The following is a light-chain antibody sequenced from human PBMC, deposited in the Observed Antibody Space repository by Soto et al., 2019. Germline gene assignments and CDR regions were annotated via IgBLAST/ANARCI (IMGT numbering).Light chain of an antibody. Sequence: QSVLPQPRSVSGSPGQAVTISCTGTSSDVGYYNYVSWYQQYPGKAPKLMIYDVSGRPSGVPDRFSGSKSGNTASLTISGLQAEDEAYYYCCSYVGSFTFVFGTGTKVTVL. J-gene: IGLJ1*01. CDR3: CSYVGSFTFV. CDR2: DVS. CDR1: SSDVGYYNY. V-gene: IGLV2-11*01.